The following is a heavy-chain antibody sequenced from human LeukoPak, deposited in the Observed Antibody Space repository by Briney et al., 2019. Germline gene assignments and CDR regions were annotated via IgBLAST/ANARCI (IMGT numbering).Heavy chain of an antibody. Sequence: GRSLRLSCAASGFTFSSYAMHWVRQAPGKGLEWVAVISYDGSNKYYADSVKGRFTISRDNSKNTLYLQMNSLRAEDTAVYYCARKPHYGNNDWGQGTLVTVSS. V-gene: IGHV3-30-3*01. D-gene: IGHD4-17*01. J-gene: IGHJ4*02. CDR3: ARKPHYGNND. CDR1: GFTFSSYA. CDR2: ISYDGSNK.